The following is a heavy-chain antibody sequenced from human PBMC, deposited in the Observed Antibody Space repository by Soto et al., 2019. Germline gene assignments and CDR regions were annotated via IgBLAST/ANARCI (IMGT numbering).Heavy chain of an antibody. D-gene: IGHD6-19*01. CDR2: INAGNGNT. Sequence: ASVKVSCKASGYTFTSYAMHWVRQAPGQRLEWMGWINAGNGNTKYSQKFQGRVTITRDTSASTAYMELSSLRSEDTAVYYCATYGYSSGWQQADFHYGMDVWGQGTTVTVSS. V-gene: IGHV1-3*01. CDR1: GYTFTSYA. J-gene: IGHJ6*02. CDR3: ATYGYSSGWQQADFHYGMDV.